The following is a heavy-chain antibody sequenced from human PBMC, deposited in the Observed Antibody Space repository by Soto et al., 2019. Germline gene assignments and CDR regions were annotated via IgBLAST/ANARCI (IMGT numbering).Heavy chain of an antibody. J-gene: IGHJ6*02. D-gene: IGHD3-3*01. CDR1: GGTFSSYA. V-gene: IGHV1-69*13. CDR3: ARDCPPGKEWLFRYGMDA. Sequence: ASVKVSCKASGGTFSSYAISWVRQAPGQGLEWMGGIIPIFGTANYAQKFQGRVTITADESTSTAYMELSSLRSEDTAVYYCARDCPPGKEWLFRYGMDAWGQGTTVTVSS. CDR2: IIPIFGTA.